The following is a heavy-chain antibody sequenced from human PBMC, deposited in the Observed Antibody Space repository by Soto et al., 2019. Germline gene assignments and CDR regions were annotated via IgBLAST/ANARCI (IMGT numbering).Heavy chain of an antibody. Sequence: SQTLSLTCAISGDSVSSNSAAWNWIRQSPSRGLEWLGRTYYRSKGYNDYAVSVISRITINPETSKNHFSLQLNSVTPEDAAVYYCARSFIVGATSLNYYYYGIDVWGQGTTVTVSS. V-gene: IGHV6-1*01. CDR3: ARSFIVGATSLNYYYYGIDV. J-gene: IGHJ6*02. D-gene: IGHD1-26*01. CDR2: TYYRSKGYN. CDR1: GDSVSSNSAA.